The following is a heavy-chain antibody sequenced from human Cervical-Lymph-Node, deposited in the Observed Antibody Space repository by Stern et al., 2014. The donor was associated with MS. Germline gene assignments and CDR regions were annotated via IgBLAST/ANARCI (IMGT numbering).Heavy chain of an antibody. CDR1: GFSFNWYN. CDR2: ISSTSDYT. CDR3: ARDALFDS. V-gene: IGHV3-21*01. J-gene: IGHJ4*02. Sequence: EVQLLESGGGLVKPGGSLRLSCAASGFSFNWYNMNWVRQAPGKGLEWVSSISSTSDYTYYADSVKGRFTISRDNAKKSLYLQMNSLRADDTAVYYCARDALFDSWGQGTLVTVSS.